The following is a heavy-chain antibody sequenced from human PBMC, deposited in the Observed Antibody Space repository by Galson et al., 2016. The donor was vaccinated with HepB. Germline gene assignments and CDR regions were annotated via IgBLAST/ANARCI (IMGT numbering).Heavy chain of an antibody. D-gene: IGHD2-21*02. V-gene: IGHV4-28*01. CDR2: ITYRGNS. Sequence: SETLSLTCGVSGYSVSNETWWGWIRQPPGKGLEWIGYITYRGNSHYNSSLKSRLTMSVDTSQNQFSLTLSSVTAVDTAVYYCARNQVAVTGHWYFDFWGRGTLVTVSS. CDR3: ARNQVAVTGHWYFDF. J-gene: IGHJ2*01. CDR1: GYSVSNETW.